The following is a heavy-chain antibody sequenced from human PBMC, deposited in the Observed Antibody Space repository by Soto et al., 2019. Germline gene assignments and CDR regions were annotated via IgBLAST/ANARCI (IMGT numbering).Heavy chain of an antibody. Sequence: SETLSLTCTVSGGSISSYYWSWIRQPPGKGLEWIGYIYYSGSTNYNPSLKSRVTISVDTSKNQFSLKLSTVTAADTAVYYCARTGRINAFDIWGQGTMVTVSS. V-gene: IGHV4-59*08. D-gene: IGHD3-10*01. CDR2: IYYSGST. CDR1: GGSISSYY. J-gene: IGHJ3*02. CDR3: ARTGRINAFDI.